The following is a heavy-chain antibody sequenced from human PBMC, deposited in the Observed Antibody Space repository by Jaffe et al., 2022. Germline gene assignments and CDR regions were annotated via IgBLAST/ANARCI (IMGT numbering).Heavy chain of an antibody. V-gene: IGHV3-30*02. J-gene: IGHJ4*02. CDR1: GFTFSSYG. CDR2: IRYDGSNK. CDR3: AKGLEQWLGLHFDY. Sequence: QVQLVESGGGVVQPGGSLRLSCAASGFTFSSYGMHWVRQAPGKGLEWVAFIRYDGSNKYYADSVKGRFTISRDNSKNTLYLQMNSLRAEDTAVYYCAKGLEQWLGLHFDYWGQGTLVTVSS. D-gene: IGHD6-19*01.